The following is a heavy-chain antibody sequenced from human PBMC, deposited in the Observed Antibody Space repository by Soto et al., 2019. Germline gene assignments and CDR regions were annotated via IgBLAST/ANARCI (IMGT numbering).Heavy chain of an antibody. V-gene: IGHV3-74*01. J-gene: IGHJ4*02. D-gene: IGHD3-3*02. CDR1: GFTFSYYW. CDR2: INTDGSGT. Sequence: EVQLVESGGGSVQPGGSLRLSCAASGFTFSYYWMHWVRQAPGKGLVWVSRINTDGSGTTYADPVKGRFTISRDNPKNTLYLQMNSLRAEDTAVYYCARDLSALDYWGQGTLVTVSS. CDR3: ARDLSALDY.